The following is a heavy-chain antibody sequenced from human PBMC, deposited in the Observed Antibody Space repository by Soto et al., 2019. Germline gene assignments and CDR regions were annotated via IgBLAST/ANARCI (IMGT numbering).Heavy chain of an antibody. CDR1: GFTVSSNY. D-gene: IGHD5-12*01. Sequence: VQLVESGGGLIQPGGSLRLSCAASGFTVSSNYMSWVRQAPGKGLEWVSVIYSGGSTYYADSVKGRFTISRDNSKNTLYLQMNSLRAEDTAVYYCARDTGDGYNGAYFDYWGQGTLVTVSS. CDR2: IYSGGST. J-gene: IGHJ4*02. V-gene: IGHV3-53*01. CDR3: ARDTGDGYNGAYFDY.